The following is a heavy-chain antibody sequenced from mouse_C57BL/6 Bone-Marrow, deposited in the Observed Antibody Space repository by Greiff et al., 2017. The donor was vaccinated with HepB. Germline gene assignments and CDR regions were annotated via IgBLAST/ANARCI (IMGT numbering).Heavy chain of an antibody. J-gene: IGHJ2*01. V-gene: IGHV5-4*01. Sequence: DVMLVESGGGLVKPGGSLKLSCAASGFTFSSYAMSWVRQTPEKRLEWVATISDGGSYTYYPDNVKGRFTISRDNAKNNLYLQMSQLKSEDTAMYYCARDYDYDKGYFDYWGQGTTLTVSS. CDR2: ISDGGSYT. CDR1: GFTFSSYA. D-gene: IGHD2-4*01. CDR3: ARDYDYDKGYFDY.